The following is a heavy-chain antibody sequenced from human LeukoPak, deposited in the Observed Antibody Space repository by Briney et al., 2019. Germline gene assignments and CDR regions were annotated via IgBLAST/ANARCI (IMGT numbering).Heavy chain of an antibody. CDR1: GFSLSASGVG. V-gene: IGHV2-5*02. J-gene: IGHJ4*02. CDR3: AHMADSTGWYSIDY. CDR2: IYWDGCK. Sequence: SGPTLVNPTQTLTLTCTFSGFSLSASGVGVAWIRQPPGQALEGLALIYWDGCKRYSTSLKSRLTITKNPSKNQVVLTLTTLDPVPTATNYCAHMADSTGWYSIDYWGQGTLVTVSS. D-gene: IGHD6-19*01.